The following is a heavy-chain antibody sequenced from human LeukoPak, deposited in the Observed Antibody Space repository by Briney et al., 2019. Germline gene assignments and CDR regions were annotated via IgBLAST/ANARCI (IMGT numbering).Heavy chain of an antibody. CDR3: ARSLKRGSAADY. CDR2: IIPIFGTA. D-gene: IGHD2-15*01. J-gene: IGHJ4*02. Sequence: GASVKVSCKASGGTFSSYAISWVRQAPGQGLKWMGGIIPIFGTANYAQKFQGSVTITADESTSTAYMELSSLRSEDTAVYYCARSLKRGSAADYWGQGTLVTVSS. V-gene: IGHV1-69*13. CDR1: GGTFSSYA.